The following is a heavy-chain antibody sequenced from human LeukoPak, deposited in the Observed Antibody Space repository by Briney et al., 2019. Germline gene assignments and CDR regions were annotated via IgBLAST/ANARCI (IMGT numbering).Heavy chain of an antibody. J-gene: IGHJ6*02. CDR2: IYYSGST. V-gene: IGHV4-59*08. CDR1: GGSISSYY. D-gene: IGHD3-10*01. Sequence: SETLSLTCTVSGGSISSYYWSWIRQPPGKGLEWIGYIYYSGSTNYNPSLKSRVTISVDTSKNQFSLKLSSVTAADTAAYYCARLYGSGSYYDYYYYGMDVWGQGTTVTVSS. CDR3: ARLYGSGSYYDYYYYGMDV.